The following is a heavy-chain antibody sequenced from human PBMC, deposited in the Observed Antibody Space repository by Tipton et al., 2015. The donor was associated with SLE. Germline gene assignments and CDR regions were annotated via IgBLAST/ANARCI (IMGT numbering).Heavy chain of an antibody. CDR2: INPNSGGT. D-gene: IGHD3-16*01. Sequence: QVQLVQSGAEVKKPGASVKVSCKASGYTFTSYGISWVRQAPGQGLEWMGWINPNSGGTNYAQKFQGRVTMTRDTSISTAYMELSRLRSDDTAVYYCASSGSPASGRGIDAFDIWGQGTMVTVSS. CDR3: ASSGSPASGRGIDAFDI. V-gene: IGHV1-2*02. CDR1: GYTFTSYG. J-gene: IGHJ3*02.